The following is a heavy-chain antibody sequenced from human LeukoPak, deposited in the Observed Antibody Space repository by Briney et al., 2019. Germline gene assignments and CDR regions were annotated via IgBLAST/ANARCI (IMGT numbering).Heavy chain of an antibody. D-gene: IGHD3-22*01. CDR3: ERVQCSPTDVVCYDSSGYYPVYFDY. Sequence: PSETLSLTCTVSGGSISSYYWSWIRQPPGKGLEWIGYIYYSGSTNYNPSLKSRVTISVDTSKNQFSLKLSSVTAADTAVYYCERVQCSPTDVVCYDSSGYYPVYFDYWGQGTLVTVSS. CDR1: GGSISSYY. V-gene: IGHV4-59*01. CDR2: IYYSGST. J-gene: IGHJ4*02.